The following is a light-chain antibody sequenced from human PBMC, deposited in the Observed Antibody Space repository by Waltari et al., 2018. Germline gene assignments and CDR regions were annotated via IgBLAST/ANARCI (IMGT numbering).Light chain of an antibody. CDR3: QQYSTYATGT. J-gene: IGKJ2*01. CDR2: QAS. CDR1: QSISSW. V-gene: IGKV1-5*03. Sequence: DIQMTQSPSTLSASVGDRVIITCRVSQSISSWLAWYQQKPGKAPKLLIYQASNLESGVPSRFSGSGSGTEFTLTISSLQPDDLATYYCQQYSTYATGTFGQGTKLEIK.